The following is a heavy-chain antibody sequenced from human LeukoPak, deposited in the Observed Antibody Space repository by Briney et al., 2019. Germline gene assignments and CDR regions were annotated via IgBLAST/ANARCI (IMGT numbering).Heavy chain of an antibody. CDR1: GYSFTSNSAT. V-gene: IGHV6-1*01. CDR3: ARADPPSTVTMIGGVIHPFDY. D-gene: IGHD3-10*01. J-gene: IGHJ4*02. CDR2: TYYRSRWYN. Sequence: SQTLSLTCAISGYSFTSNSATWSWIRQSPSRGLEWLGRTYYRSRWYNDYAASVKSRITINPDTSKNQFSLQLKSVTPEDTAVYYCARADPPSTVTMIGGVIHPFDYWGQGTLVTVSS.